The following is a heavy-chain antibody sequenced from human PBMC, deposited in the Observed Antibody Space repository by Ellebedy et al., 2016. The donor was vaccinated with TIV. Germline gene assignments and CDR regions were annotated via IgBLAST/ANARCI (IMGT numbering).Heavy chain of an antibody. CDR1: GFTFSSYG. CDR2: LWYDASNE. J-gene: IGHJ4*02. CDR3: AREFGDYFFDF. V-gene: IGHV3-33*08. D-gene: IGHD4-17*01. Sequence: GESLKISCAASGFTFSSYGMHWVRQAPGKGLEWVAGLWYDASNEHYGDSVKGRFTISRDNSKNTLYLQMNSLRGEDTAVYYCAREFGDYFFDFWGQGTLVTVSS.